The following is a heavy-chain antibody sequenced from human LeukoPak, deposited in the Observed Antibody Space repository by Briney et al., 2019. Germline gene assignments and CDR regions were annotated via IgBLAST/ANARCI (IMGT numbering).Heavy chain of an antibody. D-gene: IGHD5-24*01. Sequence: SETLSLTCAVYGGSFNGYYWSWIRQPPGKGMEWIGEINHSGSTNYNPSLKSRVTISVDMSNNQFSLKLSSVTAADTAVYYCARDGYTQNAFDIWGQGTMVTVSS. CDR3: ARDGYTQNAFDI. CDR2: INHSGST. V-gene: IGHV4-34*01. CDR1: GGSFNGYY. J-gene: IGHJ3*02.